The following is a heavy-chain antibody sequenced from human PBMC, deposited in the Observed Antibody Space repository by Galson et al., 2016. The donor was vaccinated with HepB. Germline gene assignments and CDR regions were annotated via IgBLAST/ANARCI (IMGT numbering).Heavy chain of an antibody. J-gene: IGHJ5*02. CDR1: GYSFTTYA. CDR3: ARDRGAPAAIFIYNWFDP. Sequence: SVKVSCKASGYSFTTYAINWVRQAPGQRLEWMGWINAGNGNTKYSQKFQGRVTIARDTSASTAYMELSSLRSEDTAVYYCARDRGAPAAIFIYNWFDPWGQGTLVTVSS. CDR2: INAGNGNT. V-gene: IGHV1-3*01. D-gene: IGHD2-2*01.